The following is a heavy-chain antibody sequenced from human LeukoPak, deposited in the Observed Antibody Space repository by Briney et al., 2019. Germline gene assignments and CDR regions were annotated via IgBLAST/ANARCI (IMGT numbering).Heavy chain of an antibody. D-gene: IGHD5-24*01. CDR3: ACSAGRSGYNPLYYFDY. V-gene: IGHV3-30-3*01. J-gene: IGHJ4*02. CDR1: GFTFSSYA. Sequence: GGSLRLSCAASGFTFSSYAMHWVRQAPGKGLEWVAVISYDGSNKYYADSVKGRFTISRDNSKNTLYLQMNSLRAEDTAVYYCACSAGRSGYNPLYYFDYWGQGTLVTVSS. CDR2: ISYDGSNK.